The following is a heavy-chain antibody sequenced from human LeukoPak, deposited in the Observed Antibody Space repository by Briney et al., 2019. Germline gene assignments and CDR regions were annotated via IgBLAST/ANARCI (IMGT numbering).Heavy chain of an antibody. Sequence: GSLRLSCAASGFTFSSYNMNWVRQAPGKGPEWVSYIDSSGTIYYADSVKGRFTISRDNAKSSLSLQMNSLRAEDTAVYFCARGKYGDYSEGLDYWGQGTLVTVSS. V-gene: IGHV3-48*04. CDR2: IDSSGTI. CDR1: GFTFSSYN. CDR3: ARGKYGDYSEGLDY. D-gene: IGHD4-17*01. J-gene: IGHJ4*02.